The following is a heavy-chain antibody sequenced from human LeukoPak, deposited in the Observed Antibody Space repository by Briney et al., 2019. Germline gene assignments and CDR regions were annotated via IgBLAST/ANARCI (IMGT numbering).Heavy chain of an antibody. CDR3: ARAPHYYDSSGYYGDYYYGMDV. Sequence: GGSLRLSCAVSGITLSSYWMSWVRQAPGKGLEWVANIKQDGSEKYYVDSVKGRFTVSRDNAKNSLYLQMNSLRAEDTAMYYCARAPHYYDSSGYYGDYYYGMDVWGQGTTVTVSS. CDR1: GITLSSYW. D-gene: IGHD3-22*01. V-gene: IGHV3-7*01. CDR2: IKQDGSEK. J-gene: IGHJ6*02.